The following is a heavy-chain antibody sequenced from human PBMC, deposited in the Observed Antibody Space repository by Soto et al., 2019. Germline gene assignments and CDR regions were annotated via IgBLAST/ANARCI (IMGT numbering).Heavy chain of an antibody. CDR2: MNPNSGNT. Sequence: ASVKVSCKASGYTFTSYDINWVRQATGQGLEWMGWMNPNSGNTGYAQKFQGRVTMTRNTSISTAYMELSSLRSEDTAVYYCARGLSLRLSDAFDIWGQGTMVTVSS. V-gene: IGHV1-8*01. J-gene: IGHJ3*02. CDR3: ARGLSLRLSDAFDI. CDR1: GYTFTSYD. D-gene: IGHD6-25*01.